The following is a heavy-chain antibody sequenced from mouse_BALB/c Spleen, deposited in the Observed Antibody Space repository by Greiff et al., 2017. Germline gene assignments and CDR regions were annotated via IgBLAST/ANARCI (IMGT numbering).Heavy chain of an antibody. Sequence: VKLEESGPGLVAPSQSLSITCTVSGFSLTSYGVHWVRQPPGKGLEWLGVIWAGGSTNYNSALMSRLSISKDNSKSQVFLKMNSLQTDDTAMYYCARDPELRGDYAMDYWGQGTSVTVSS. CDR2: IWAGGST. CDR1: GFSLTSYG. V-gene: IGHV2-9*02. CDR3: ARDPELRGDYAMDY. D-gene: IGHD1-1*01. J-gene: IGHJ4*01.